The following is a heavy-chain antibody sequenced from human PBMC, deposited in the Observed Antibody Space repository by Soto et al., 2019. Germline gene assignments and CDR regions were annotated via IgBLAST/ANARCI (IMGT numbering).Heavy chain of an antibody. CDR1: GFSLSTSGVA. CDR2: IYWDDDK. J-gene: IGHJ5*02. D-gene: IGHD2-15*01. Sequence: QITLKESGPTLVKPTQTLTLTCTFSGFSLSTSGVAVGWIRQPPGKALEWLALIYWDDDKRYSPSLKSRLTITKDTSKKQVVLTMTNMDPVDTGTYYCAHSRRYCSGGSCYSIWFDPWGQGTLVTVSS. CDR3: AHSRRYCSGGSCYSIWFDP. V-gene: IGHV2-5*02.